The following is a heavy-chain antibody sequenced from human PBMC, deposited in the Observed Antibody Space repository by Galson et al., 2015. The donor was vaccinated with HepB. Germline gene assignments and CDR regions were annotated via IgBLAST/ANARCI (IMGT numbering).Heavy chain of an antibody. CDR1: GFTFNNYW. CDR2: INQDDSEK. D-gene: IGHD3-22*01. Sequence: SLRLSCAASGFTFNNYWMSWIRQAPGKGLERVANINQDDSEKYYVDSVKGRFTISRDNAKNSLYLQMNNLRAEDTAVYYFARDDITGYYYFDYCGQGTLFTVSS. J-gene: IGHJ4*02. CDR3: ARDDITGYYYFDY. V-gene: IGHV3-7*01.